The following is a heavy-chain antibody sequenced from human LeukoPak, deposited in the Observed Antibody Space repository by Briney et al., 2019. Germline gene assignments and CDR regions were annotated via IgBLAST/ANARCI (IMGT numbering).Heavy chain of an antibody. CDR2: ISWNSDRT. V-gene: IGHV3-9*03. CDR3: ARSQRMDQLLFGYYFDY. D-gene: IGHD2-2*01. J-gene: IGHJ4*02. CDR1: GFTFDDYA. Sequence: GRSLRLSCAASGFTFDDYAMHCVRQAPGKGLEGVSGISWNSDRTGYGDSVKGRFTISRDNAKNSLYLQMNSLRAEDMAFYYCARSQRMDQLLFGYYFDYWGQGALVAVSS.